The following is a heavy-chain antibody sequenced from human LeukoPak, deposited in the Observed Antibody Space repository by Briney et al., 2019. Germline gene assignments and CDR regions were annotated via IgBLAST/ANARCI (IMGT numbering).Heavy chain of an antibody. CDR2: ISGSTTYI. CDR3: AKTGTPWYYFDY. J-gene: IGHJ4*02. CDR1: GFTFSSYT. Sequence: GGSLRLSCAASGFTFSSYTMKWVRQAPGKGLEWVSSISGSTTYINYADSVKGRFTMSRDNAENSLHLQMNSLRAEDTAVYYCAKTGTPWYYFDYWGQGTLVTVSS. V-gene: IGHV3-21*04. D-gene: IGHD1-1*01.